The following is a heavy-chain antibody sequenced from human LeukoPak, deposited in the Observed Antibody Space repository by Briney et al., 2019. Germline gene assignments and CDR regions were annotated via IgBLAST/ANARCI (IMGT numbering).Heavy chain of an antibody. Sequence: SETLSLTCTVSGGSISSSSYYWGWIRQPPGKGLEWIGSIYYSGSTYYNPSLKSRVTISVDTSKNQFSLKLSSVTAADTAVYYRASTPNYYDHWFDPWGQGTLVTVSS. CDR2: IYYSGST. D-gene: IGHD3-22*01. V-gene: IGHV4-39*01. CDR3: ASTPNYYDHWFDP. J-gene: IGHJ5*02. CDR1: GGSISSSSYY.